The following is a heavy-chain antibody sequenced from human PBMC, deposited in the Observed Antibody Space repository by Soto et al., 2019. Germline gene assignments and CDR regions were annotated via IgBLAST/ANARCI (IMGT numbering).Heavy chain of an antibody. D-gene: IGHD6-13*01. Sequence: GGSLRLSCAASGFTFSSYEMNWVRQAPGKGLEWVSYISSSGSTVYYADSVKGRFTISRDNAKNSLYLQMNSLRAEDTAVYYCAREFYSSSWSSYYGMDVWGQGTTVTVSS. CDR1: GFTFSSYE. J-gene: IGHJ6*02. V-gene: IGHV3-48*03. CDR2: ISSSGSTV. CDR3: AREFYSSSWSSYYGMDV.